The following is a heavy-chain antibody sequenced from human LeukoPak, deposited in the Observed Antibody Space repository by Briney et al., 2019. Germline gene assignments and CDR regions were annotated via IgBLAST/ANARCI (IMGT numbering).Heavy chain of an antibody. D-gene: IGHD3-22*01. J-gene: IGHJ1*01. CDR1: GFTFRTYG. CDR2: IWYDGSNK. V-gene: IGHV3-33*01. CDR3: ARAMISSPLSLYFQH. Sequence: GGSLRLSCAASGFTFRTYGMHWVRQAPGKGLEWVAVIWYDGSNKYYADSVKGRFTISRDNSKNTLYLQMNSLRAEDTAVYYCARAMISSPLSLYFQHWGQGTLVTVSS.